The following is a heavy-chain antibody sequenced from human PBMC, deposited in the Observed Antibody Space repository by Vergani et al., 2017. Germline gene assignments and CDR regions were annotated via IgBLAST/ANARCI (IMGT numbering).Heavy chain of an antibody. CDR2: IFSNDEK. Sequence: QVTLKESGPVLVKPTETLTLTCTVSGFSLSNARMGVSWIRQPPGKALEWLAHIFSNDEKSYSTSLKSRLTISKDTSKSQVVLTMTNMDPVDTATYYCAHHYDYYDSSGYYYAFDIWGQGTMVTVSS. J-gene: IGHJ3*02. D-gene: IGHD3-22*01. CDR1: GFSLSNARMG. V-gene: IGHV2-26*01. CDR3: AHHYDYYDSSGYYYAFDI.